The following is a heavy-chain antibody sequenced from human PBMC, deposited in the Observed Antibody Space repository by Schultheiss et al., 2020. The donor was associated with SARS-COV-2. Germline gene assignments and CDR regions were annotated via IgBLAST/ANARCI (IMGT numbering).Heavy chain of an antibody. Sequence: SVKVSCKASGGTFTNYAINWVRQAPGQGLEWMGGIIPIFGTANYAQKLQDRVTLTTDTSTSTAYMELSSLRSEDTAVYYCARMEATSYYYYYGMDVWGQGTTVTVSS. CDR1: GGTFTNYA. D-gene: IGHD5-12*01. J-gene: IGHJ6*02. CDR3: ARMEATSYYYYYGMDV. V-gene: IGHV1-69*05. CDR2: IIPIFGTA.